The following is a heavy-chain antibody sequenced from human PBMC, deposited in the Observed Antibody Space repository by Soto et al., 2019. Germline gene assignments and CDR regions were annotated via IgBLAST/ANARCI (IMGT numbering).Heavy chain of an antibody. CDR2: ISGNGASA. CDR3: GKERRGSGWSVCNF. CDR1: GFTFSDYA. D-gene: IGHD6-19*01. Sequence: VQLLESGGGLVQPGGSLRPSCAASGFTFSDYAMNWVRQAQGKGLGWVSDISGNGASARYADSVKGRFTISRDNSKNTLYLQMNSLRVDDTAVYYCGKERRGSGWSVCNFWGQGTLVTVSS. V-gene: IGHV3-23*01. J-gene: IGHJ4*02.